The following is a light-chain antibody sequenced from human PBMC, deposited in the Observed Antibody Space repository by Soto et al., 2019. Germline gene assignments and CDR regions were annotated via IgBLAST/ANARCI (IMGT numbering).Light chain of an antibody. CDR3: QQYYSTPWT. CDR1: QSVLYSSNNKNY. CDR2: WAS. Sequence: DIVMTQSPDSLAVSLGERATINCKSSQSVLYSSNNKNYLAWYQQKPGQPPKLLIYWASTRESVVPDRFSGSGSGTDFTLTISSLQAEDVAVYDCQQYYSTPWTFGQGTKVEIK. V-gene: IGKV4-1*01. J-gene: IGKJ1*01.